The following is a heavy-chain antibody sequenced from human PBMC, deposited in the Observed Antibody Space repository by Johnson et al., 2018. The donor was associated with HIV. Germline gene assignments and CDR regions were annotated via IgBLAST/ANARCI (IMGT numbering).Heavy chain of an antibody. CDR1: GFAFSSYG. Sequence: VQLVESGGGVVQPGRSLRLSCAASGFAFSSYGMHWVRQAPGKGLEWVAVIWYDGSNEYYADSVKGRFTIARDNSKNTLYLQMRSLRADDTAVYYCAKGQVARGPLDIWGQGTMVTVSS. J-gene: IGHJ3*02. V-gene: IGHV3-33*06. CDR2: IWYDGSNE. D-gene: IGHD2-15*01. CDR3: AKGQVARGPLDI.